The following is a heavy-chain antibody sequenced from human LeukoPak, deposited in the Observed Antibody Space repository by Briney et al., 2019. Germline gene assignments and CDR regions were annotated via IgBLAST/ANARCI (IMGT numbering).Heavy chain of an antibody. CDR3: ARYSGSRNTVDY. CDR1: GFTFSSYW. Sequence: GGSLRLSCAASGFTFSSYWMYWVRQAPGKGLVWVSRINSDGSSTTYADSVKGRFTISRDNAKNTLYLQMNSLRAEDTSVYYCARYSGSRNTVDYWGQGTLVAVSS. V-gene: IGHV3-74*01. J-gene: IGHJ4*02. CDR2: INSDGSST. D-gene: IGHD1-26*01.